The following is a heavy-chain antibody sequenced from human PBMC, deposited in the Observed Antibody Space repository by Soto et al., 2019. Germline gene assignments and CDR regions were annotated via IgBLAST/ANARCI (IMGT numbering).Heavy chain of an antibody. J-gene: IGHJ4*02. CDR3: AKALKSPGIAVAAAEY. CDR2: ISGSSGST. V-gene: IGHV3-23*01. Sequence: GGSLRLSCAASGFTFSSYAMSWVRQAPGKGLEWVSAISGSSGSTYYADSVKGRFTISRDNSKNTLYLQMNSLRAEDTAVYYCAKALKSPGIAVAAAEYWGQGTLVTVSS. D-gene: IGHD6-19*01. CDR1: GFTFSSYA.